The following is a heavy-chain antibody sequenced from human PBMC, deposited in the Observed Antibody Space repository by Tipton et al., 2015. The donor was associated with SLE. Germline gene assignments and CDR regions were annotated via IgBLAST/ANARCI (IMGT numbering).Heavy chain of an antibody. D-gene: IGHD3-3*01. Sequence: TLSLTCAVYGGSFSGYYWSWIRQPPGKGLEWIGYIYYSGSTNYNPSLKSRVTISVDTSKNQFSLKLSSVTAADTAVYYCARDRTGGDFWSGLRAFDIWGQGTMVTVSS. CDR1: GGSFSGYY. CDR3: ARDRTGGDFWSGLRAFDI. V-gene: IGHV4-59*01. J-gene: IGHJ3*02. CDR2: IYYSGST.